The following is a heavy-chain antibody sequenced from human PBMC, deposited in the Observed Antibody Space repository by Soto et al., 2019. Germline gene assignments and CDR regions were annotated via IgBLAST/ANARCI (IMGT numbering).Heavy chain of an antibody. CDR1: GFDFSSYS. CDR2: INEDSSYI. V-gene: IGHV3-21*02. J-gene: IGHJ6*03. CDR3: VRDFGWYFRSGYMDV. Sequence: EVQLVESGGGLVKPGGSLRLSCAASGFDFSSYSMNWVRQAPGKGLEWVSSINEDSSYIYYAHSLRCRFTIARDNAKESLYLQMNSLRAEDTSVYYCVRDFGWYFRSGYMDVWGDGATVTVSS. D-gene: IGHD3-3*01.